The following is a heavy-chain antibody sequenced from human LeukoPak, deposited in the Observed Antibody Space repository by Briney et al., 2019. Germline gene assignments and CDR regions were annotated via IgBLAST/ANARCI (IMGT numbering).Heavy chain of an antibody. Sequence: GGSLRLSCAASGFSFSIYFMNWARQAPGKGLEWVSSISRTSEYIHYADSVRGRFAISRDNAKNSVYLQMNSLRAEDTAVYFCAGGGDFDYWGQGILVTVSA. J-gene: IGHJ4*02. CDR3: AGGGDFDY. CDR2: ISRTSEYI. CDR1: GFSFSIYF. D-gene: IGHD3-16*01. V-gene: IGHV3-21*01.